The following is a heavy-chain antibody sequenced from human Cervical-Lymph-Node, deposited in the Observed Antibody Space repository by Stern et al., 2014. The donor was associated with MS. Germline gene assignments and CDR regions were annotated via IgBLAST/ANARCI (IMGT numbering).Heavy chain of an antibody. CDR2: ICYDGSTP. J-gene: IGHJ4*02. D-gene: IGHD6-13*01. CDR3: ASAYSSSHCFFDY. V-gene: IGHV3-33*01. Sequence: VQLVESGGGVGQPGRALRLSCAASGFSFSRYAMHWIRTAPGKGLEWVAFICYDGSTPYYADSVTGRFTISRDNFKNTLYLQMNSLRAEDTAVYYCASAYSSSHCFFDYWGQGTLVTVSS. CDR1: GFSFSRYA.